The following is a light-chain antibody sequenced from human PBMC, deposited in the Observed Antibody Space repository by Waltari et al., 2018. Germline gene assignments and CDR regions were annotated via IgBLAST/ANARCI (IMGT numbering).Light chain of an antibody. Sequence: SGLHSSNHKNYFAWYQQKPGQPPKLLIYWASTRKSGVPDRFSGSGSGTDFTLTISSLQAEDVAVYYCQQFQSHLRTFGQGTKVESK. CDR2: WAS. J-gene: IGKJ1*01. CDR3: QQFQSHLRT. CDR1: SGLHSSNHKNY. V-gene: IGKV4-1*01.